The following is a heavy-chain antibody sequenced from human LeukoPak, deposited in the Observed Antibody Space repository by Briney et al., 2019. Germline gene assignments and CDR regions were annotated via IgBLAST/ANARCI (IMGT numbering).Heavy chain of an antibody. CDR3: ARHLTMITVPRDAFDI. V-gene: IGHV5-51*01. CDR1: GYSFTSYW. J-gene: IGHJ3*02. D-gene: IGHD3-16*01. CDR2: IYPGDSDT. Sequence: GESLKIYCQGSGYSFTSYWIGWVRQMPGKGLEWMGVIYPGDSDTRYSPSFQGQVTISADKSISNAYLQWSGLKASDTAMYYCARHLTMITVPRDAFDIWGQGTMVTVSS.